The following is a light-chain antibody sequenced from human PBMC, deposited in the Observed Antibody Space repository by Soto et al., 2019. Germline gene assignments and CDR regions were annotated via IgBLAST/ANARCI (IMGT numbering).Light chain of an antibody. V-gene: IGKV1-5*03. J-gene: IGKJ5*01. CDR1: QSINNW. CDR2: KAS. Sequence: DIQMTQSPSTLSASVGDRLTITCRASQSINNWLAWYQKKPGRAPKLLIYKASVLETVATSRFSGTGSVTEFTLTINGLQPDDFATYYCQQYSSYSPITFGQGTRLEIK. CDR3: QQYSSYSPIT.